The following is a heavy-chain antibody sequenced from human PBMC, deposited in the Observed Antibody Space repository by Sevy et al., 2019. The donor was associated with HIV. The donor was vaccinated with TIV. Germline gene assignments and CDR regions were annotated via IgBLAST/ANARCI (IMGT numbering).Heavy chain of an antibody. D-gene: IGHD2-15*01. Sequence: GGSLRLSCAASGFIVSSNYMSWVRQAPGKGLEWVSVIYSGGSTYYAYSVKGRFTISRDNSKNTLYLQMNSLRAEDTAVYYCARVRSCSGGSCYSGGWFDPWGQGTLVTVSS. CDR1: GFIVSSNY. CDR2: IYSGGST. CDR3: ARVRSCSGGSCYSGGWFDP. V-gene: IGHV3-53*01. J-gene: IGHJ5*02.